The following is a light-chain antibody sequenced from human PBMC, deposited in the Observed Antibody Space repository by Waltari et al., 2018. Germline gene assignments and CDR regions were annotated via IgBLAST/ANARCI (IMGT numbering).Light chain of an antibody. J-gene: IGLJ2*01. CDR1: ALHKQS. Sequence: SDELTQPPSVSVSPGQTARITCSGDALHKQSGYWYQQKAGQAPVLLIYKDTERPSGIPGRCASSKSGTTTTLIINVVQADDEADYYCQSADSSATYVIFGGGTRLIVL. CDR3: QSADSSATYVI. CDR2: KDT. V-gene: IGLV3-25*03.